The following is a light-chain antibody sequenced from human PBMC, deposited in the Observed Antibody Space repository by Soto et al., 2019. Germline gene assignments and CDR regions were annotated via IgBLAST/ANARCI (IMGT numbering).Light chain of an antibody. V-gene: IGKV1-39*01. CDR2: AAS. CDR3: QQSYSTTWT. Sequence: DIQMTQSPSSLSASVGDRVTITCRASQNIDHHLNWYQHKPGRAPKLLMDAASRMQSGVPSRFSGSGTGTEFTLLINSLQPEDFATYYCQQSYSTTWTFGQGTRVEVK. J-gene: IGKJ1*01. CDR1: QNIDHH.